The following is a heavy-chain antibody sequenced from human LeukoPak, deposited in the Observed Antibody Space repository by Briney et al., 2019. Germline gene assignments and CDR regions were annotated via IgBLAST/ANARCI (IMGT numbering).Heavy chain of an antibody. CDR2: ISTNTGNP. Sequence: ASVKVSCKASGYIFSIYALIWVRQAPGQGLELMGWISTNTGNPTYAQGFTGRFVFSLDTSVSTAYLQISSLKAEDTAVYYCARVNRIAAAGNFDYWGQGTLVTVSS. CDR3: ARVNRIAAAGNFDY. CDR1: GYIFSIYA. D-gene: IGHD6-13*01. V-gene: IGHV7-4-1*02. J-gene: IGHJ4*02.